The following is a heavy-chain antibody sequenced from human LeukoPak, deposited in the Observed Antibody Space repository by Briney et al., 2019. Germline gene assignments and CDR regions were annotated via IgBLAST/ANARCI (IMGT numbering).Heavy chain of an antibody. Sequence: DSVRVSCTASGYTFTGYYMHWVRQAPGQGLEWMGWINPNSGGTNYAQKFQGRVTMTRDTSISTAYMELSRLRSDDTAVYYCARGVAAAANLDYWGQGTLVTVSS. CDR1: GYTFTGYY. CDR2: INPNSGGT. J-gene: IGHJ4*02. V-gene: IGHV1-2*02. CDR3: ARGVAAAANLDY. D-gene: IGHD6-13*01.